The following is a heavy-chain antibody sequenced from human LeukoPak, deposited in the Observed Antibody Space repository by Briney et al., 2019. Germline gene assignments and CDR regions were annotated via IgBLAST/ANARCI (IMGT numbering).Heavy chain of an antibody. Sequence: PGGSLRLSCAASGFTFSSYSMNWVRQAPGKGLEWVSSISSSSSYIYYADSVKGRFTTSRDNAKNSLYLQMNSLRAEDTAVYYCARGSGGYWYLDLWGRGTLVTVSS. CDR2: ISSSSSYI. J-gene: IGHJ2*01. CDR3: ARGSGGYWYLDL. D-gene: IGHD3-10*01. V-gene: IGHV3-21*01. CDR1: GFTFSSYS.